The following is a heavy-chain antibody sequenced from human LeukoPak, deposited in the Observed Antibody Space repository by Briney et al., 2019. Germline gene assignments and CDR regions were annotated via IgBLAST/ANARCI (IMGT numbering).Heavy chain of an antibody. J-gene: IGHJ4*02. D-gene: IGHD2/OR15-2a*01. CDR1: GFPFSSYW. CDR2: IKQDGSEK. Sequence: GGSLRLSCAASGFPFSSYWMSWVRQAPGKGLEWVANIKQDGSEKNYVDSVKGRFTISRDNAKNSLYLQMNSLRAEDTAVYYCARDYYFLPNYWGQGTLVTVSS. V-gene: IGHV3-7*01. CDR3: ARDYYFLPNY.